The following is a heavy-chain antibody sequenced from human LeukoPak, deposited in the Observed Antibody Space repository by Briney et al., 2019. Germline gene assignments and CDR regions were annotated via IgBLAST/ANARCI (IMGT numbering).Heavy chain of an antibody. J-gene: IGHJ4*02. CDR1: GYTFTGYY. D-gene: IGHD1-26*01. CDR2: INPNSGGT. CDR3: ARDGSGGWELLSLYY. V-gene: IGHV1-2*02. Sequence: EASVKVSCKASGYTFTGYYMHWVRQAPGQGLEGMGWINPNSGGTNYAQKFQGRVTMTRDTSISTAYMELSRLRSDDTAVYYCARDGSGGWELLSLYYWGQGTLVTVSS.